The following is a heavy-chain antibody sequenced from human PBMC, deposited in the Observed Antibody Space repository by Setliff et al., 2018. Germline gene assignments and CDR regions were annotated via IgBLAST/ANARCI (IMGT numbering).Heavy chain of an antibody. CDR3: ASCGGDCYSGGWFDY. V-gene: IGHV1-69*13. Sequence: SVKVSCKASGGTFSSYAISWVRQAPGQGLEWMGGIIPIFGTANYAQKFQGRVTITADESTSTAYMELSSLRPEDTAVYYCASCGGDCYSGGWFDYWGQGTLVTVPS. J-gene: IGHJ4*02. CDR1: GGTFSSYA. CDR2: IIPIFGTA. D-gene: IGHD2-21*02.